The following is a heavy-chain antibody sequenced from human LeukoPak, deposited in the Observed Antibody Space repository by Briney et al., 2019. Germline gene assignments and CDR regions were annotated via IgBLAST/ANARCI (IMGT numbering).Heavy chain of an antibody. CDR3: ARGPYGDYPGGAFDI. CDR1: GFTFSSYW. CDR2: INTDGSST. D-gene: IGHD4-17*01. Sequence: GGSLRLSCAASGFTFSSYWLHSVRLAAGGGLVWVSRINTDGSSTTYADSVKGRFTISRDNAKNTLYLQMNSLRAEDTAVYYCARGPYGDYPGGAFDIWGQGTMVTVSS. J-gene: IGHJ3*02. V-gene: IGHV3-74*01.